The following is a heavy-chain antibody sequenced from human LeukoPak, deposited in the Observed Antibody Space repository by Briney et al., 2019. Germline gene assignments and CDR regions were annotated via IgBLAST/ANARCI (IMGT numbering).Heavy chain of an antibody. J-gene: IGHJ5*02. D-gene: IGHD3-10*01. CDR1: GGSISSNSYY. CDR2: IYYSGST. V-gene: IGHV4-39*07. CDR3: ARDSYYYGSGSPYNWFDP. Sequence: PSETLSLTCAVSGGSISSNSYYWGWIRQPPGKGLEWIGSIYYSGSTYYNPSLKSRVTISVDTSKNQFSLKLSSVTAADTAVYYCARDSYYYGSGSPYNWFDPWGQGTLVTVSS.